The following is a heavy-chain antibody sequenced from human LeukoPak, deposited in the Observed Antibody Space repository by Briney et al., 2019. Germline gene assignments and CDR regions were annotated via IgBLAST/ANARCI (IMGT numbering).Heavy chain of an antibody. CDR1: GFTFSSSW. J-gene: IGHJ3*02. V-gene: IGHV3-7*01. Sequence: GGSLRLSCAASGFTFSSSWMTWVRQAPGKGLEWVASINQDGGEIHYVDSVKGRFTISRDNAQDSLYLQINSLRAEDTAVYYCAREKGTLIRAMAFEMWGQGTMVTVSS. CDR3: AREKGTLIRAMAFEM. CDR2: INQDGGEI. D-gene: IGHD3-10*01.